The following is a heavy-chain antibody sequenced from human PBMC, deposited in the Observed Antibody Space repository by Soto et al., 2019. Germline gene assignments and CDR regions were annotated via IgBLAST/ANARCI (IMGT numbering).Heavy chain of an antibody. CDR2: ISYDGSDK. CDR1: GFTFNTFG. Sequence: QEQLVESGGGVVLPGRSLRHSCAASGFTFNTFGMHWVRQAPGKGLEWVAVISYDGSDKYYSDSVRGRFTISRDNSMNTLYLQMNSLRTEDTAVYYCAKSPNFYCSSYHCYKYYFDYWGQGTLVTVSS. CDR3: AKSPNFYCSSYHCYKYYFDY. V-gene: IGHV3-30*18. D-gene: IGHD2-2*01. J-gene: IGHJ4*02.